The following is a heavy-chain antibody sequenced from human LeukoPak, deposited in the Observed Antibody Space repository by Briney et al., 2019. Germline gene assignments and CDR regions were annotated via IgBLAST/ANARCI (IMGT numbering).Heavy chain of an antibody. Sequence: SETLSLTCSVSTYSISSGYYWGWTRQPPGKVLEEIGSIYHSWSSSYYNPSLKNRVVMSVDASKNLFYLKLGSVNAADTAVYYCVRVASRAVAADFFDYWGQGTLVTVSS. D-gene: IGHD6-19*01. J-gene: IGHJ4*02. V-gene: IGHV4-38-2*02. CDR3: VRVASRAVAADFFDY. CDR1: TYSISSGYY. CDR2: IYHSWSSS.